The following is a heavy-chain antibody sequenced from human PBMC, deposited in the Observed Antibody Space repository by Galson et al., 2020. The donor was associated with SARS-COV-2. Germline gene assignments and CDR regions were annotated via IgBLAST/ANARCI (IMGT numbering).Heavy chain of an antibody. D-gene: IGHD2-21*01. J-gene: IGHJ3*01. CDR2: IYWDDDQ. V-gene: IGHV2-5*02. Sequence: SGPTLVKPTQTLTLTCTFSGFSLTTSGVGVGWIRQPPGKALEWLAIIYWDDDQRYSPSLNTKLTLTQDTSKNQVVLTMTNMDPVDTATYYCAHRRSESDDGGDGGDLYFSAFDVWGQGTMVTVSS. CDR3: AHRRSESDDGGDGGDLYFSAFDV. CDR1: GFSLTTSGVG.